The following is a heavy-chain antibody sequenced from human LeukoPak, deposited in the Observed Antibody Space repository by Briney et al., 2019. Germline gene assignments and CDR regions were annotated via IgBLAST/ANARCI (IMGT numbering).Heavy chain of an antibody. CDR3: ARVSYDSSGRPSYFDY. J-gene: IGHJ4*02. Sequence: SETLSLTCAVYGGSFSGYYWSWIRQPPGKGLEWIGEINHSGSTNYNPSLKSRVTISVDTSKNQFSLKLSSVTAADTAVYYCARVSYDSSGRPSYFDYWGQGTLVTVSS. CDR1: GGSFSGYY. V-gene: IGHV4-34*01. CDR2: INHSGST. D-gene: IGHD3-22*01.